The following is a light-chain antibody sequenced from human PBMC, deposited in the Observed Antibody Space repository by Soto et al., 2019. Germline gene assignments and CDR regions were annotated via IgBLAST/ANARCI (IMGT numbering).Light chain of an antibody. CDR1: SSNIGSHT. CDR2: SNN. CDR3: AAWGDSLKGVV. J-gene: IGLJ2*01. Sequence: QSVLTQPPSASGTPGQRITISCSGSSSNIGSHTVNWHQQVPGTAPKLLIYSNNERPSGVPDRFSGSKSGTSASLAISGLHSGDDADYYCAAWGDSLKGVVFCGGTNLPAL. V-gene: IGLV1-44*01.